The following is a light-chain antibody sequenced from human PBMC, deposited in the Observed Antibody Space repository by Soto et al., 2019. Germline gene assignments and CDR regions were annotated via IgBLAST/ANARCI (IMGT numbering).Light chain of an antibody. CDR1: SSDIGAYNY. J-gene: IGLJ1*01. CDR3: RLYVGATTYV. V-gene: IGLV2-14*01. CDR2: GVT. Sequence: QSVLTQPASVSGSPGQSITISCTGTSSDIGAYNYVSWYQQYPGKAPKLMIYGVTNRPSGVPDRFSGSTSVNTASLTISGLQTDDEADYYCRLYVGATTYVFGTGTKVTVL.